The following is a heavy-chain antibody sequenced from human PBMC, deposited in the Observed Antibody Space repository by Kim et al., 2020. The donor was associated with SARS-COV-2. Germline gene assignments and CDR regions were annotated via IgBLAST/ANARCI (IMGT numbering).Heavy chain of an antibody. CDR3: AKDGGGSSGYLYYYYYYGMVV. J-gene: IGHJ6*02. CDR2: ISGSGGST. D-gene: IGHD3-22*01. CDR1: GFTFSSYA. V-gene: IGHV3-23*01. Sequence: GGSLRLSCAASGFTFSSYAMSWVRQAPGKGLEWVSAISGSGGSTYYADSVKGRFTISRDNSKNTLYLQMNSLRAEDTAVYYCAKDGGGSSGYLYYYYYYGMVVWGQGTTVTVSS.